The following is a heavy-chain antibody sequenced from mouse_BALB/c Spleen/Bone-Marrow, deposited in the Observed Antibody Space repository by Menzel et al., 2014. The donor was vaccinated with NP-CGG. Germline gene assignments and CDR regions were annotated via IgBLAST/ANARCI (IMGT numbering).Heavy chain of an antibody. J-gene: IGHJ2*01. V-gene: IGHV14-3*02. Sequence: SGAELVKPWASVKLSCTAPGFNIKDIYMHWVKQRPEQGLEWIGRIDPANGDTKYDPKFQGKATITADTSSNAAYLQLSSLTSEDTAVYYCARDYGPFDYWGQGTTLTVSS. CDR2: IDPANGDT. CDR3: ARDYGPFDY. CDR1: GFNIKDIY. D-gene: IGHD1-2*01.